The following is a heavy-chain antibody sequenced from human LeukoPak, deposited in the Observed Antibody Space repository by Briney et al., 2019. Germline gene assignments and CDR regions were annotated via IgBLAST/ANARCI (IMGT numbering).Heavy chain of an antibody. CDR1: GFTFSSYW. D-gene: IGHD2-2*01. J-gene: IGHJ4*02. V-gene: IGHV3-7*01. CDR3: ARPDVPDY. CDR2: IDQYGSEK. Sequence: GGSLRLSCAASGFTFSSYWMTWVRQAPGKGLEWVANIDQYGSEKQYVDSVKGRFTISRDNAKNSLYLQMNSLRAEDTAVYFCARPDVPDYRGQGTLVTVSS.